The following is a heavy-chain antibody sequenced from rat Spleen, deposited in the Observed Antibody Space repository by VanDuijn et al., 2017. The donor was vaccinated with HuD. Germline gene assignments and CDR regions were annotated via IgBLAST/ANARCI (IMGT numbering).Heavy chain of an antibody. CDR1: GVTFSNDG. Sequence: EVQLVESGGDLVQPGRSLKLSCVASGVTFSNDGMAWVRQAPTKGLEWVATIRFDGSNTFYRDSVKGRFTISRDNAKNTQFLQMDSLRSEDTATYYCTRHGGLRNWFAYWGQGTLVTVSS. J-gene: IGHJ3*01. D-gene: IGHD1-11*01. CDR3: TRHGGLRNWFAY. CDR2: IRFDGSNT. V-gene: IGHV5-29*01.